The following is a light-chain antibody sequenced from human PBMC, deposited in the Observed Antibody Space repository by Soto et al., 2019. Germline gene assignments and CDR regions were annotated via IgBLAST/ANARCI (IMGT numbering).Light chain of an antibody. Sequence: QSVLTQPPSVSAAPGQKVTISCSRSSSNIGNNYVSWYQQLPGTAPKLLIYDNNKRPSGIPDRFSGSKSGTSATLGITGLQTGDEADYYCGTWDSSLSAGGVVFGGGTKVTVL. J-gene: IGLJ2*01. V-gene: IGLV1-51*01. CDR2: DNN. CDR3: GTWDSSLSAGGVV. CDR1: SSNIGNNY.